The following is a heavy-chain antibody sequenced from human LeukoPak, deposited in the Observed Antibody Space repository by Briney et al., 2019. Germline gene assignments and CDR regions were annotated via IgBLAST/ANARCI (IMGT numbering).Heavy chain of an antibody. CDR3: ARGRGTAAMYYYYYGMNV. D-gene: IGHD2-2*01. V-gene: IGHV3-30*03. J-gene: IGHJ6*02. CDR1: GFTFSSYG. Sequence: GRSLRLSCAASGFTFSSYGMHWVRQAPGKGLEWVAVISYDGSNKYYADSVKGRFTISRDNSKNTLYLQMNSLRAEDTAVYYCARGRGTAAMYYYYYGMNVWGQGTTVTVSS. CDR2: ISYDGSNK.